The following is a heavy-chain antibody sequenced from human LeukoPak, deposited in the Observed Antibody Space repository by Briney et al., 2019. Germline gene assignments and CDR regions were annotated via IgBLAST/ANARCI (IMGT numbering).Heavy chain of an antibody. CDR1: GFTFKSAW. J-gene: IGHJ5*02. CDR2: IKSKTDGGTT. D-gene: IGHD6-6*01. Sequence: GGSLRLSCAASGFTFKSAWMNWVRQAPGKGLEWVCRIKSKTDGGTTDYAAPVKGRFSISRDDSTNTLYLQMNSLKAEDTAVYYCTSFTISSGFPWGQGTLVTVSS. V-gene: IGHV3-15*07. CDR3: TSFTISSGFP.